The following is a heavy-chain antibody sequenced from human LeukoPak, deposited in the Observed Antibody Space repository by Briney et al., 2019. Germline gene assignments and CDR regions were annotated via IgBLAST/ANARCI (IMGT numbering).Heavy chain of an antibody. V-gene: IGHV4-38-2*01. CDR2: IYYSGST. J-gene: IGHJ6*03. D-gene: IGHD2-2*02. CDR3: ASRYCSSTSCYRGPRMGYYYYYMDV. CDR1: GYSISSGYY. Sequence: PSETLSLTCAVSGYSISSGYYWGWIRQPPGKGLEWIGSIYYSGSTYYNPSLKSRVTISVDTSKNQFSLKLSSVTAADTAVYYCASRYCSSTSCYRGPRMGYYYYYMDVWGKGTTVTVSS.